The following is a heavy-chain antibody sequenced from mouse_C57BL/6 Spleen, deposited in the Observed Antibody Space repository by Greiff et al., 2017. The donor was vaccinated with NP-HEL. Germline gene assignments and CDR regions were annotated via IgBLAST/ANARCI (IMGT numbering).Heavy chain of an antibody. CDR2: IYPGDGDT. J-gene: IGHJ2*01. CDR1: GYAFSSYW. D-gene: IGHD1-1*01. Sequence: VQLQQSGAELVKPGASVKISCKASGYAFSSYWMNWVKQRPGKGLEWIGQIYPGDGDTNYNGKFKGKATLTADKSSSTAYRQLSSLTSEDSAVYFCARNYGSSPSFDYWGQGTTLTVSS. V-gene: IGHV1-80*01. CDR3: ARNYGSSPSFDY.